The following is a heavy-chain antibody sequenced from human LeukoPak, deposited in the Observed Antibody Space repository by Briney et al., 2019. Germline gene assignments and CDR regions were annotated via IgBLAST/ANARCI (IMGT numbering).Heavy chain of an antibody. CDR1: GGSISSYY. CDR2: IYYSGST. D-gene: IGHD7-27*01. J-gene: IGHJ2*01. Sequence: SETLSLTCTVSGGSISSYYWSWIRQPPGKGLEWIGYIYYSGSTNYNPSLKSRVTISVDTSKNQFSLKLSSVTAADTAVYYCARNNRGQLVDWYFDLWGRGTLVTVSS. CDR3: ARNNRGQLVDWYFDL. V-gene: IGHV4-59*01.